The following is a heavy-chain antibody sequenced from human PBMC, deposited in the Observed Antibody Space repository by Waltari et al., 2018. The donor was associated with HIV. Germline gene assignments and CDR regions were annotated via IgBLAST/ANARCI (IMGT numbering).Heavy chain of an antibody. CDR1: GFPFRCSW. CDR2: RKQDGSEK. D-gene: IGHD3-10*01. J-gene: IGHJ4*02. V-gene: IGHV3-7*04. CDR3: ARGGFYGSGSKVN. Sequence: EVQLVVSGGGLVRPGGALRLSWAAAGFPFRCSWMSWVGQAPGKGLEWVANRKQDGSEKDYVDSVNGRFTISRDNAENSLYLQMNSLRAEDTAVYYCARGGFYGSGSKVNWGQGTLVTVSS.